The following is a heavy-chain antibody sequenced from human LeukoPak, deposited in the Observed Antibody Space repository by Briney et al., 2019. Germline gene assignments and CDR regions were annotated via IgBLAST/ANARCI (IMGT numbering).Heavy chain of an antibody. V-gene: IGHV4-59*01. CDR1: GGSISSYY. CDR2: IYYSGST. D-gene: IGHD3-22*01. Sequence: SETLSLTCTVSGGSISSYYWSWIRQPPGKGLGWIGYIYYSGSTNYNPSLKSRVTISVDTSKNQFSLKLSSVTAADTAVYYCARGPSVPTYYYDSSGYSIDYWGQGTLVTVSS. CDR3: ARGPSVPTYYYDSSGYSIDY. J-gene: IGHJ4*02.